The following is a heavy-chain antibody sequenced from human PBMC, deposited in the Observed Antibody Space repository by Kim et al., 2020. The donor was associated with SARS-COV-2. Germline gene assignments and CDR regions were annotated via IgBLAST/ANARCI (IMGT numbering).Heavy chain of an antibody. Sequence: SLKSRVTISVDTSKNQFSLKLSSVTAADTAVYYCATYYDFWRAKGHWFDPWGQGTLVTVSS. CDR3: ATYYDFWRAKGHWFDP. D-gene: IGHD3-3*01. J-gene: IGHJ5*02. V-gene: IGHV4-39*01.